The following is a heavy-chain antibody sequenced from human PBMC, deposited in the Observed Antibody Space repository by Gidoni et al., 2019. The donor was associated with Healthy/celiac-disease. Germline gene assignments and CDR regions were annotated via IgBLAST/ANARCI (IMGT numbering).Heavy chain of an antibody. CDR1: GYTLTSYY. CDR2: INPSGGST. V-gene: IGHV1-46*01. J-gene: IGHJ6*02. Sequence: QVQLVQSGAEVKKPGASVKVSCKASGYTLTSYYMHWVRQAPGQGLEWMGIINPSGGSTSYAQKFQGRVTMTRDTSTSTVYMELSSLRSEDTAVYYCARDLPYYYDSSGYPYYYYYGMDVWGQGTTVTVSS. D-gene: IGHD3-22*01. CDR3: ARDLPYYYDSSGYPYYYYYGMDV.